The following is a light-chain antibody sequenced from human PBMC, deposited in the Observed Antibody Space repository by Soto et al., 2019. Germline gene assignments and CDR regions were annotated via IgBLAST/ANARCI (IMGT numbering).Light chain of an antibody. Sequence: ILMTQSPATLSVSPGERATLSCWASQGVRSNLAWYQQKPGQAPRLLIYDASSRATGIPARFSGSGSGTEFTLTISSLQSEDFAVYYCQQYNNWPPWTFRQGTKVEIK. CDR2: DAS. V-gene: IGKV3-15*01. CDR1: QGVRSN. CDR3: QQYNNWPPWT. J-gene: IGKJ1*01.